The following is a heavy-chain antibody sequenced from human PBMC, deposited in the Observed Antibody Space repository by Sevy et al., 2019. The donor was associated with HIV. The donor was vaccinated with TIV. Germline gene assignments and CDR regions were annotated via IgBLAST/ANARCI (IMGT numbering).Heavy chain of an antibody. V-gene: IGHV3-7*01. D-gene: IGHD3-22*01. CDR1: GFSLSNYW. CDR2: INQDGHEK. J-gene: IGHJ4*02. CDR3: ARSSYYYDNGYYYPFAI. Sequence: GGSLRLSCVASGFSLSNYWMTWVRQAPGKGLEWVANINQDGHEKDYVDSVKGRFPISRDGAPLFLQMNSLRAEDTAVSYCARSSYYYDNGYYYPFAIWGRGTLVTVSS.